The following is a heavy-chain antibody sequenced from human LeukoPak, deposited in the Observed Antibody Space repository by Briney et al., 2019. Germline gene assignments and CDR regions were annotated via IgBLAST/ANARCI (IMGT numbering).Heavy chain of an antibody. CDR2: ISYDGSNK. J-gene: IGHJ4*02. CDR3: ARSANSGSYLYYFDY. CDR1: GFTFSSYT. Sequence: GGSLRLSCAASGFTFSSYTMPWVRQAPGKGLEWVAVISYDGSNKYYADSVKGRFTISRDNSKNTLYLQMNSLRAEDTAVYYCARSANSGSYLYYFDYWGQGTLVTVSS. V-gene: IGHV3-30-3*01. D-gene: IGHD1-26*01.